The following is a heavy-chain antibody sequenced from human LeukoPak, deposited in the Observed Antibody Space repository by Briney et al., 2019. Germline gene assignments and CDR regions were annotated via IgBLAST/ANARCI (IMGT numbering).Heavy chain of an antibody. CDR1: GFTFSTYA. J-gene: IGHJ4*02. CDR3: AKEQQLGRPFDY. V-gene: IGHV3-23*01. D-gene: IGHD6-6*01. CDR2: ISGSGGST. Sequence: GGSLRLSYAASGFTFSTYAMSWVRQAPGKGLEWVSGISGSGGSTYYADSVKGRFTISRDNSKNTLYVQMNSLSVEDTAVYYCAKEQQLGRPFDYWGQGTLVTVSS.